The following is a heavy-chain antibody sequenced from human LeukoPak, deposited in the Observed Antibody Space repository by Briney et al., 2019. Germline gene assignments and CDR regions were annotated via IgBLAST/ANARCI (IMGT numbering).Heavy chain of an antibody. V-gene: IGHV4-61*01. CDR3: ARSRAFNSGAFDP. CDR1: GASVSSASY. J-gene: IGHJ5*02. CDR2: IYNGVNT. Sequence: SETLSLTCTVSGASVSSASYWSWIRQPPGKGVEWIAHIYNGVNTNYNPSLKSRVTISVDTSKNQFSLRLNSVTAADTAVYYCARSRAFNSGAFDPWGQGSLATVSS. D-gene: IGHD1-26*01.